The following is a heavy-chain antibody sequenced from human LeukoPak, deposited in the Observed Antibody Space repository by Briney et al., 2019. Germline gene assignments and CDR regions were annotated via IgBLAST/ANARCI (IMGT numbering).Heavy chain of an antibody. CDR2: VYYSGST. J-gene: IGHJ1*01. Sequence: SETLSLTCTVSGGSISSGDYYWSWIRQPPGKGLEWIGYVYYSGSTYYNPSLKSRVTISVDTSKNQFSLKLSSVTAADTAVYYCARVLGYYDSSGFLHEYFQHWGQGTLVTVSS. V-gene: IGHV4-30-4*01. D-gene: IGHD3-22*01. CDR1: GGSISSGDYY. CDR3: ARVLGYYDSSGFLHEYFQH.